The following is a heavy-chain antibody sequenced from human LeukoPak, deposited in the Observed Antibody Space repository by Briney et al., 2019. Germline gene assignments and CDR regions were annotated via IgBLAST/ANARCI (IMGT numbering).Heavy chain of an antibody. Sequence: GGSLRLSCAASGFTFSSYAMSWVRQAPGKGLEWVGRIKSKSDGGTTDYAAPVKGRFTISRDDSKNTLYLQMNSLKTEDTAVYYCGYSYGYFDYWGQGTLVSVSS. CDR3: GYSYGYFDY. CDR2: IKSKSDGGTT. J-gene: IGHJ4*02. CDR1: GFTFSSYA. V-gene: IGHV3-15*01. D-gene: IGHD5-18*01.